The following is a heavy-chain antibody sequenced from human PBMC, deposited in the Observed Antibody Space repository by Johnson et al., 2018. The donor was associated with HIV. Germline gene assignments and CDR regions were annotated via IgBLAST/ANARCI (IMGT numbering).Heavy chain of an antibody. CDR3: AREREGAFDI. CDR2: ISKDGDNE. V-gene: IGHV3-30-3*01. J-gene: IGHJ3*02. Sequence: QVQLVESGGGVVQPGGSLRLSCLASGFSISDSAIHWVRQAPGKGLESVAVISKDGDNEYYADSVKGRFTVSRDHSKNTLNLQMNSQRPEDTAVYYCAREREGAFDIWGQGTMVTVSS. CDR1: GFSISDSA.